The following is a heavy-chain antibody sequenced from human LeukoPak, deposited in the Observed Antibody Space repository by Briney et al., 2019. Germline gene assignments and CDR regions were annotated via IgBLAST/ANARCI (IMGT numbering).Heavy chain of an antibody. J-gene: IGHJ4*02. CDR1: GFTFTTYS. V-gene: IGHV3-7*05. D-gene: IGHD2-15*01. Sequence: PGESLRLSCAASGFTFTTYSMTWVRQAPGRGLEWVARIKGDGSDIHYVDSVKGRFTISRDNARNSLYLQMNRLRAEDTAVYYCAREWWFLDYWGQGTLVTVSS. CDR3: AREWWFLDY. CDR2: IKGDGSDI.